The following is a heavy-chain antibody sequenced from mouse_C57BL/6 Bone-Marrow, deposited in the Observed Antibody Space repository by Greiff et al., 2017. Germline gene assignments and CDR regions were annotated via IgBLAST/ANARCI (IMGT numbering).Heavy chain of an antibody. D-gene: IGHD1-1*01. CDR2: INSDGGST. V-gene: IGHV5-2*01. Sequence: EVKLVESGGGLVQPGESLKLSCESNEYEFPSHDMSWVRKTPEKRLELVAAINSDGGSTYYPDTMERRFIISRDNTKKTLYLQMSRLRSEDTALYYCARGGLDYGSSYWYFDVWGTGTTVTVSS. CDR1: EYEFPSHD. CDR3: ARGGLDYGSSYWYFDV. J-gene: IGHJ1*03.